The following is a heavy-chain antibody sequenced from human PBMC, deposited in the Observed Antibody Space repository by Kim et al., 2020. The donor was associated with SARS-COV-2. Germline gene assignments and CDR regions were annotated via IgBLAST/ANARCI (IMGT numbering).Heavy chain of an antibody. V-gene: IGHV3-23*01. Sequence: GGSLRLSCAASGFTFSSYAMSWVRQAPGKGLEWVSAISGSGGSTYYADSVKGRFTISRDNSKNTLYLQMNSLRAEDTAVYYCAKGLYDSSGYYYYGMDVWGQGTTVTVSS. CDR2: ISGSGGST. J-gene: IGHJ6*02. D-gene: IGHD3-22*01. CDR3: AKGLYDSSGYYYYGMDV. CDR1: GFTFSSYA.